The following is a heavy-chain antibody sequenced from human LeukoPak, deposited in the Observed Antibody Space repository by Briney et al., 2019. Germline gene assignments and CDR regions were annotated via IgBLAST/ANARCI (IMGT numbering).Heavy chain of an antibody. CDR3: AKNFFGSGSYVLVFDP. CDR2: INPNSGGT. Sequence: ASLKVSFKASGYTFTGYYMHWVRQAPGQGLEWLGWINPNSGGTNYAQKFQDRVTMTRDTSISTAYMELSSLTSDDSAVYYCAKNFFGSGSYVLVFDPWGQGTLVTVFS. V-gene: IGHV1-2*02. J-gene: IGHJ5*02. CDR1: GYTFTGYY. D-gene: IGHD3-10*01.